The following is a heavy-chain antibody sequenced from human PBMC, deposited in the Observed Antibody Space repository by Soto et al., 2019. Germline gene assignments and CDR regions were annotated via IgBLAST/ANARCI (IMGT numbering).Heavy chain of an antibody. Sequence: QVQLVQSGAEVKKPGSSAKVSCKASGGTFSNSGISWVRQAPGQGLEWMGGIIPVFGTANYAQKFQGRVTITADESTSTAYMELSSLRSEDTAVYYCARVQHCSGGGCSYGMDVWGRVTTVTVSS. D-gene: IGHD2-15*01. V-gene: IGHV1-69*12. CDR2: IIPVFGTA. CDR1: GGTFSNSG. J-gene: IGHJ6*02. CDR3: ARVQHCSGGGCSYGMDV.